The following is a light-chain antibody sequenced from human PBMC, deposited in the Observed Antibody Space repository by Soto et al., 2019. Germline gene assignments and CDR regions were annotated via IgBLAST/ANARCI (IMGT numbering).Light chain of an antibody. CDR2: DAS. Sequence: DIQMTQSPSTLSASVGARVTITCRASQSISSWLAWYQQKPGKAPKLLIYDASSLESGVPSRFSGSGSGTEFTLTISSLQPDDFATSYCQQYNSYSWTFGQGTKVDIK. CDR3: QQYNSYSWT. J-gene: IGKJ1*01. CDR1: QSISSW. V-gene: IGKV1-5*01.